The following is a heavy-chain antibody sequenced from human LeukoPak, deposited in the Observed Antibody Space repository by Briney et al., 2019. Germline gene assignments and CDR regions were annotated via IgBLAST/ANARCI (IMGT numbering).Heavy chain of an antibody. CDR2: INYYGTTT. J-gene: IGHJ4*02. V-gene: IGHV3-74*03. D-gene: IGHD2-15*01. CDR3: AREAAGLDY. CDR1: GFTFTNHW. Sequence: PGGSLRLSCTASGFTFTNHWMHWVRQAPGKGLVWVSRINYYGTTTMYADSVKGRFTISRDNAKNTLYLQMNSLRAEDTAVYYCAREAAGLDYWGQGTLVTVSS.